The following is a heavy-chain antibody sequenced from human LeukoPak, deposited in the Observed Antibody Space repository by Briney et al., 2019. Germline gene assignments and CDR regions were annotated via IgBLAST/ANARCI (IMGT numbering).Heavy chain of an antibody. CDR3: ASESGEDSEDAFDI. V-gene: IGHV3-66*02. J-gene: IGHJ3*02. CDR1: GFTVSSNY. Sequence: GGSLRLSCAASGFTVSSNYMSWARQAPGKGLEWVSVIYSGGSTYYSDSVKGRCTISRDNSKNTLYLQMNSLRAEDTAVYYCASESGEDSEDAFDIWGQGTMVTVSS. D-gene: IGHD1-26*01. CDR2: IYSGGST.